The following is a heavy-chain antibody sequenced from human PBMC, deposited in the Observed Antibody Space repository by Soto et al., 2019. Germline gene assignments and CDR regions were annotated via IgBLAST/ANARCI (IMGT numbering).Heavy chain of an antibody. CDR2: MNQGGVN. CDR1: GASFSGHF. J-gene: IGHJ2*01. D-gene: IGHD1-26*01. Sequence: QEQLQQWGAGLLKTSETLSLTCAVEGASFSGHFWSWIRQPPGKGLEWIGEMNQGGVNNYNPSLESRLTXSXDTXKSRISLALTSVTAADTAVYYCARGQFHSGWVFDLWGRGTPVTVSS. CDR3: ARGQFHSGWVFDL. V-gene: IGHV4-34*02.